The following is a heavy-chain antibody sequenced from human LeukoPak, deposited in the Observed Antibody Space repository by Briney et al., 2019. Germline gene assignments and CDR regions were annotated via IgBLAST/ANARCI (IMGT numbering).Heavy chain of an antibody. CDR3: ARVPPTYYYDSSGSRYGAFDI. V-gene: IGHV3-21*01. CDR2: ISSSSSYI. CDR1: GFTFSRYS. J-gene: IGHJ3*02. Sequence: GGSLRLSCAASGFTFSRYSMNWVRQARGKGLEWVSSISSSSSYIYYADSVKGRFTISRDNAKNSLYLQMNSLRAEDTAVYYCARVPPTYYYDSSGSRYGAFDIWGQGTMVTVSS. D-gene: IGHD3-22*01.